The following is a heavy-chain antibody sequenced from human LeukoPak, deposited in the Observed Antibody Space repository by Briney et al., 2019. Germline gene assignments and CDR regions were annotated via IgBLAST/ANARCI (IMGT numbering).Heavy chain of an antibody. J-gene: IGHJ4*02. D-gene: IGHD3-22*01. Sequence: GGSLRLSCSVSGFTFSNYAMHWVRQAPGKGLEWVSSISSSSSYIYYADSVKGRFTISRDNAKNSLYLQMNSLRAEDTAVYYCAREKPALTYYYDSSGYYYFDYWGQGTLVTVSS. CDR1: GFTFSNYA. CDR3: AREKPALTYYYDSSGYYYFDY. CDR2: ISSSSSYI. V-gene: IGHV3-21*01.